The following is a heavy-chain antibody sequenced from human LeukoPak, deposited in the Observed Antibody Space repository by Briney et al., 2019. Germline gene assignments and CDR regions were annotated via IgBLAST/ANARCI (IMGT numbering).Heavy chain of an antibody. Sequence: GGSLRVSCAATGLTFSSYSMNWVPQAPGKGLGWVASISSSGSYINYAHSVKGRFTISRDNAKNSLYLQMNSLRAEDTAVYYCARDGKQLYYMDVWGKGTTVTISS. D-gene: IGHD6-13*01. CDR2: ISSSGSYI. J-gene: IGHJ6*03. CDR3: ARDGKQLYYMDV. CDR1: GLTFSSYS. V-gene: IGHV3-21*01.